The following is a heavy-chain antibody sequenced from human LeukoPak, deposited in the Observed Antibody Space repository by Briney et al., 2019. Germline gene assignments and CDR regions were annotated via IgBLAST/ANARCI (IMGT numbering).Heavy chain of an antibody. J-gene: IGHJ4*02. Sequence: GASVKVSCKASGGTFSSYAISWVRQAPGQGLEWMGGIIPIFGTANYAQKFQGTVTITADESTSTAYMELSSLRCEETAVYYCARVPSYYDILTGYDWGQGTLVTVSS. CDR3: ARVPSYYDILTGYD. CDR1: GGTFSSYA. D-gene: IGHD3-9*01. V-gene: IGHV1-69*13. CDR2: IIPIFGTA.